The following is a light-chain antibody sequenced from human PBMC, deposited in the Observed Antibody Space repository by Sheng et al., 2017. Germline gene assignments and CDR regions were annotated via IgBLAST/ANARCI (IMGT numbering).Light chain of an antibody. Sequence: AIQLTQSPSSLSASVGDRVTITCRASQGIASALVWYQHNPGKAPKLLIYDASSLESGVSSRFSGSGSGTDFSLTISSLQPDDFATYYCQQFKSYPLTFGGGDQGGGSN. CDR1: QGIASA. V-gene: IGKV1-13*02. J-gene: IGKJ4*01. CDR3: QQFKSYPLT. CDR2: DAS.